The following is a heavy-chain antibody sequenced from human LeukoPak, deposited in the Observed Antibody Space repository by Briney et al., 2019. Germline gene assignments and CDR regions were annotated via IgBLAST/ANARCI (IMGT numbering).Heavy chain of an antibody. J-gene: IGHJ3*02. Sequence: NPGGSLRLSCAASGFTFSDYYMSWIRQPPGKGLEWVSSISSSSSYIYYADSVKGRFTISRDNAKNSLYLQMNSLRAEDTAVYYCVFGSWFGEHAFDIWGQGTMVTVSS. D-gene: IGHD3-10*01. CDR1: GFTFSDYY. V-gene: IGHV3-11*06. CDR2: ISSSSSYI. CDR3: VFGSWFGEHAFDI.